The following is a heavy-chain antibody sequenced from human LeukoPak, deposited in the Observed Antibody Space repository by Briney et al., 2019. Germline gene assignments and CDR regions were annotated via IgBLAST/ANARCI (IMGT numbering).Heavy chain of an antibody. CDR3: ARREDILTGHYSPHFDH. D-gene: IGHD3-9*01. CDR1: GGSFNGYY. CDR2: INHSGST. V-gene: IGHV4-34*01. J-gene: IGHJ4*02. Sequence: SETLSLTCAAYGGSFNGYYWIWIRQPPGKGLEWIGEINHSGSTNYNPSLESRVTMSVDTSKNQFSLKVTSVTAADTAVYYCARREDILTGHYSPHFDHWGQGTLVTVSS.